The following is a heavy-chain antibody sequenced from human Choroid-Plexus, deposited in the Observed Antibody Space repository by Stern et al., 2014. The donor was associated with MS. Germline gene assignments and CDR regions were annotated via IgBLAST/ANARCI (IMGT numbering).Heavy chain of an antibody. CDR1: GFTLSDHY. J-gene: IGHJ4*02. CDR3: VRVSGSSSSDF. D-gene: IGHD6-13*01. Sequence: EVQLVESGGGLVQPGGSLRLSCVASGFTLSDHYMDWVRQAPGKGLEWVGRIRNKANSYTTQYAASVKGRFVISRDDSKNSLYLQMNSLKSEDTAVYYCVRVSGSSSSDFWGQGTLVSVSS. V-gene: IGHV3-72*01. CDR2: IRNKANSYTT.